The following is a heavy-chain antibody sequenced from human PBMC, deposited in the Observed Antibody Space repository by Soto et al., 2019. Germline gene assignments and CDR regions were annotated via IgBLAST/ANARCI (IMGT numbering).Heavy chain of an antibody. CDR1: GFTFSSYS. D-gene: IGHD2-2*01. CDR3: ARFLSGRALSVVVPAAMEGGMDV. V-gene: IGHV3-21*01. CDR2: ISSSSSYI. Sequence: PGGSLRLSCAASGFTFSSYSMNWVRQAPGKGLEWVSSISSSSSYIYYADSVKGRFTISRDNAKNSLYLQMNSLRAEDTAVYYCARFLSGRALSVVVPAAMEGGMDVWGQGTTVTVSS. J-gene: IGHJ6*02.